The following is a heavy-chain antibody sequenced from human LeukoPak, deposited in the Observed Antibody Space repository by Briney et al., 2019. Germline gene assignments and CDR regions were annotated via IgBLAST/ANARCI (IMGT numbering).Heavy chain of an antibody. CDR1: GYSISSGYY. D-gene: IGHD6-13*01. J-gene: IGHJ5*02. V-gene: IGHV4-38-2*02. Sequence: SETLSLTCTVSGYSISSGYYWGWIRPPPGKGLVWIGSIYHSGRTYYNPSLKSRLTISVDTSKNQFSLQLSSVTAADTAVYDRAREGDSSSVGWFGPWGQGTLVTVSS. CDR3: AREGDSSSVGWFGP. CDR2: IYHSGRT.